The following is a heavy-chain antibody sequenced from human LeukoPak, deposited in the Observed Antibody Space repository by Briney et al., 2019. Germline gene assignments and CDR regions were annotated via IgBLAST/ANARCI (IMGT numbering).Heavy chain of an antibody. D-gene: IGHD3-22*01. J-gene: IGHJ5*02. V-gene: IGHV3-15*07. Sequence: GGSLRLSCAASGFTFSSYGMHWVRQAPGKGLEWVGRIKSKTDGGTTDYAAPVKGRFTISRDDSKNTLYLQMNSLKTEDTAVYYCTTDALSYYYDSSGISSWGQGTLVTVSS. CDR3: TTDALSYYYDSSGISS. CDR2: IKSKTDGGTT. CDR1: GFTFSSYG.